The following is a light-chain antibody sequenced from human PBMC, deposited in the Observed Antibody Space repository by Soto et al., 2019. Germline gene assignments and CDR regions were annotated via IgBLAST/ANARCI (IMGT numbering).Light chain of an antibody. CDR1: QSVSTN. CDR2: GAS. J-gene: IGKJ4*01. V-gene: IGKV3-15*01. Sequence: EIVMTQSPATLSVSPGERATLSCRASQSVSTNLAWYQQKPGQSPRLLIYGASTRASGIPARFSGSGFGTECTLTISSLQSEDLAVYYCQQYNSWLPLSFGGGTKVEIK. CDR3: QQYNSWLPLS.